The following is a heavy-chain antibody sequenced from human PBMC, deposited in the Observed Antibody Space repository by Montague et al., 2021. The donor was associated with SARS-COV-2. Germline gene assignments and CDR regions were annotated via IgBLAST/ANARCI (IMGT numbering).Heavy chain of an antibody. CDR1: FAEIVGGLRR. J-gene: IGHJ6*02. CDR2: SYYRGRT. V-gene: IGHV4-31*03. CDR3: ARGEGVMVYVYGMDV. D-gene: IGHD2-8*01. Sequence: TLSLTCSDTFAEIVGGLRRRTGVRKPEVQSLPGIGYSYYRGRTNYNPSLKSRLTISVDTSKNQFSLKLSSVTAADTAVYYCARGEGVMVYVYGMDVWGQGTTVTVSS.